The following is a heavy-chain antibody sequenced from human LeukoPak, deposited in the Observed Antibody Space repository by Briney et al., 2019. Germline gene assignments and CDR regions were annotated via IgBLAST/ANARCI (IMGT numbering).Heavy chain of an antibody. V-gene: IGHV4-4*07. CDR1: GGSINNYY. J-gene: IGHJ3*02. D-gene: IGHD2-15*01. Sequence: SETLSLTCTVSGGSINNYYWSRIRQPAGKGLEWIGRTYTRGSTNYNPSLKSRVTMSVDTSKNQFSLKLSSVTAADTAVYYCARGRYCSADICSGGDAFDIWGQGTMVSVSS. CDR3: ARGRYCSADICSGGDAFDI. CDR2: TYTRGST.